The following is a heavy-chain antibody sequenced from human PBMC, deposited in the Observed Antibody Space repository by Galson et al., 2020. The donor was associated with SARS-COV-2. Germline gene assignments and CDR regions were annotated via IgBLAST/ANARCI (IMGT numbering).Heavy chain of an antibody. D-gene: IGHD3-10*01. V-gene: IGHV1-2*02. CDR1: GYTFTGYY. J-gene: IGHJ4*02. CDR2: INPNSGGT. CDR3: ARVNYYGSGSYSPWYFDY. Sequence: ASVKVSCQASGYTFTGYYMHWVRQAPGQGLEWMGWINPNSGGTKYAQKFQGRVTMTRDTSISTAYMELSRLRSDDTAVYYCARVNYYGSGSYSPWYFDYWGQGTLVTVSS.